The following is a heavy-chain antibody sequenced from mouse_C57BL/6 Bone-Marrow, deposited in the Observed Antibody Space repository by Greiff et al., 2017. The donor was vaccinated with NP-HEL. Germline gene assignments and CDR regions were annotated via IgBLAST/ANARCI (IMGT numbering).Heavy chain of an antibody. J-gene: IGHJ2*01. CDR3: ARYQYYGRFDY. D-gene: IGHD1-1*01. Sequence: EVMLVESGGGLVQPGGSLSLSCAASGFTFTDYYMSWVRQPPGKALEWLGFIRNKANGYTTEYSASVKGRFTISRDNSQSILYLQMNALRAEDSATYYCARYQYYGRFDYWGQGTTLTVSS. CDR2: IRNKANGYTT. V-gene: IGHV7-3*01. CDR1: GFTFTDYY.